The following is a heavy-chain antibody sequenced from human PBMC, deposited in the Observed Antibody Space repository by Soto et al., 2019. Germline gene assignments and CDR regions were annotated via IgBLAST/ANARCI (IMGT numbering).Heavy chain of an antibody. CDR2: IYYSGST. CDR3: ARTHYDILTGPHYYYYMDV. D-gene: IGHD3-9*01. J-gene: IGHJ6*03. V-gene: IGHV4-61*08. Sequence: PSETLSLTCTVSGGSISSGGYYWSWIRQPPGKGLEWIGYIYYSGSTNYNPSLKSRVTISVDTSKNQFSLKLSSVTAADTAVYYCARTHYDILTGPHYYYYMDVWGKGTTVTVSS. CDR1: GGSISSGGYY.